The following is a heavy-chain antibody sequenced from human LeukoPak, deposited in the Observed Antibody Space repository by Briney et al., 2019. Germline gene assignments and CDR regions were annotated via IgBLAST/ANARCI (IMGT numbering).Heavy chain of an antibody. J-gene: IGHJ4*02. CDR3: ARALGDYVWGSNPSAGY. CDR2: ISYDGNNK. CDR1: GFTFSSYP. D-gene: IGHD3-16*01. Sequence: GRSLRLSRAASGFTFSSYPMHWVRQAPGKGLEWVAVISYDGNNKYYADSVKGRFTISRDNSKNTLYLQMNSLRAEDTAVYYCARALGDYVWGSNPSAGYWGQGTLVTVSS. V-gene: IGHV3-30-3*01.